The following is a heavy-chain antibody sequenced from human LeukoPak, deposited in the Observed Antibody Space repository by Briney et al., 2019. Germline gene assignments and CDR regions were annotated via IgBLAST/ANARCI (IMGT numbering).Heavy chain of an antibody. V-gene: IGHV3-66*01. Sequence: PGGSLRLSCAASEFTVSSNYMSWARQARGKGLEWVSVIYGGGNTYYADSVKGRFTISRDSSKNTLYLQMNSLRAEDTAMYYCARLHDSGWSYFDSWGQGTLVTVSS. D-gene: IGHD6-19*01. CDR1: EFTVSSNY. CDR3: ARLHDSGWSYFDS. CDR2: IYGGGNT. J-gene: IGHJ4*02.